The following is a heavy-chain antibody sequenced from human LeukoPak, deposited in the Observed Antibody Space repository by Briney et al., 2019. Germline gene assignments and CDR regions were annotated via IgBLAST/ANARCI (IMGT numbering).Heavy chain of an antibody. D-gene: IGHD5-18*01. J-gene: IGHJ4*02. V-gene: IGHV5-51*01. CDR3: ARSADTDYYFDY. Sequence: GEPLKISCKGSGDNFNRHWIGWVRQMPGKGLEWMGIIYLGDSDTRYSPSFQGQVTISADKSISTAYLQWSSLKASDTAMYYCARSADTDYYFDYWGQGTLVTVSS. CDR1: GDNFNRHW. CDR2: IYLGDSDT.